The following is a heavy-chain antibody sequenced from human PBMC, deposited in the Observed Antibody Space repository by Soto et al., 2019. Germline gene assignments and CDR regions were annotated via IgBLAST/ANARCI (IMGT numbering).Heavy chain of an antibody. Sequence: QVQLVESGGGVVQPGRSLRLSCAASGFTFSSYGMHWVRQAPGKGLEWVAVIWYDGSNKYYADSVKGRFTISRDNSKKTLYLQMNSLRAEDTAVYYCARDPRAYCSGGSCYLDQHWGQGTLVTVSS. D-gene: IGHD2-15*01. CDR2: IWYDGSNK. J-gene: IGHJ1*01. CDR1: GFTFSSYG. V-gene: IGHV3-33*01. CDR3: ARDPRAYCSGGSCYLDQH.